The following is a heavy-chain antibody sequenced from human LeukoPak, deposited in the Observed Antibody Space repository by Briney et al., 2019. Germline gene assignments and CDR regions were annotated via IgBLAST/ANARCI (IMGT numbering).Heavy chain of an antibody. CDR2: ISSSSSTT. J-gene: IGHJ4*02. CDR1: GFSFSDYN. D-gene: IGHD1-26*01. Sequence: GGSLRLSCAASGFSFSDYNMNWVRQAPGKGLEWVAYISSSSSTTHYADSVTGRFSISRDNAKSSLYLQMNSLRVEDTAVYYCARDLYRGSYYDFDYWGQGTLVTVSS. V-gene: IGHV3-48*01. CDR3: ARDLYRGSYYDFDY.